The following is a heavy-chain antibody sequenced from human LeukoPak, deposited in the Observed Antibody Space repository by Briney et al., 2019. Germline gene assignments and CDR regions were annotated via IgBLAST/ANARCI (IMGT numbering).Heavy chain of an antibody. Sequence: ASVKVSCKASGGTFSSYAISWVRQAPGQGLEWMGGIIPILGTANYAQKFQGRVTITTDESTSTAYMELSSLRSEDTAVYYCARMYSSSLYYYYYMDVWGKGTTVTVSS. CDR3: ARMYSSSLYYYYYMDV. J-gene: IGHJ6*03. CDR2: IIPILGTA. D-gene: IGHD6-6*01. V-gene: IGHV1-69*05. CDR1: GGTFSSYA.